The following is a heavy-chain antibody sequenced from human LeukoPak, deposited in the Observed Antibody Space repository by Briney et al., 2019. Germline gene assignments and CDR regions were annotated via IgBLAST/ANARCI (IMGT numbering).Heavy chain of an antibody. V-gene: IGHV4-38-2*01. J-gene: IGHJ4*02. Sequence: SETLSLTCAVSGYSISSGYYWGWIRQPPGKGLEWIGSIYHSGSTYYNPSLKSRVTISVDTSKNQFSLKLSSVTAADTAVYYCGRVLYSGYVIDWGQGTLVTVSS. CDR3: GRVLYSGYVID. D-gene: IGHD5-12*01. CDR2: IYHSGST. CDR1: GYSISSGYY.